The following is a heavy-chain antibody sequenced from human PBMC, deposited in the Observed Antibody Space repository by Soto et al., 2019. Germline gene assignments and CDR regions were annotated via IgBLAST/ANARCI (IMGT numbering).Heavy chain of an antibody. J-gene: IGHJ4*02. CDR1: GFTFSRYG. V-gene: IGHV3-30-3*01. CDR2: ISYDGSRK. Sequence: PGGSLRLSCAASGFTFSRYGMNWVRQAPGKGLEWVAIISYDGSRKYYADSVKGRFTISRDNSKNTLYLQMNSLRSDDTAVYYCARDRSTQGFDYWGQGTLVTVSS. CDR3: ARDRSTQGFDY. D-gene: IGHD3-10*01.